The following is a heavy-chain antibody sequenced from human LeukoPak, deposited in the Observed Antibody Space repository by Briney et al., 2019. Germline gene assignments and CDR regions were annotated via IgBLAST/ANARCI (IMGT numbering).Heavy chain of an antibody. Sequence: PSETLSLTCTVSGGSISGGGYYWSWIRQHPGKGLEWIGYIYYSGSTYYNPSLKSRVTISVDTSKNQFSLKLSSVTAADTTVYYCARYLQQLSGFDPWGQGTLVTVSS. V-gene: IGHV4-31*03. CDR2: IYYSGST. D-gene: IGHD6-13*01. CDR3: ARYLQQLSGFDP. J-gene: IGHJ5*02. CDR1: GGSISGGGYY.